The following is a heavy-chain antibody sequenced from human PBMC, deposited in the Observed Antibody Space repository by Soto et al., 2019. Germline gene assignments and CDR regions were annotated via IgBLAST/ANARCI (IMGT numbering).Heavy chain of an antibody. CDR2: IDPSDSYT. J-gene: IGHJ6*02. Sequence: ESLKISCKGSGYSFTSYWISWVRQMPGKGLEWMGRIDPSDSYTNYSPSFQGHVTISADKSISTAYLQWSSLKASDTAMYYCARAYYDILTGYHEYGIDVWGQGTTVTV. CDR1: GYSFTSYW. V-gene: IGHV5-10-1*01. CDR3: ARAYYDILTGYHEYGIDV. D-gene: IGHD3-9*01.